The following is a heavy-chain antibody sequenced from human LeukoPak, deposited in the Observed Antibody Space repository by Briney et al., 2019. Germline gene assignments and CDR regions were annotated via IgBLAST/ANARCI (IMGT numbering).Heavy chain of an antibody. Sequence: GGSLRLSCAASGFTFSSYGMHWVRQAPGKGLEWVAVIWYDGSNKYYADSVKGRFTISRDNSKNTLYLQMNSLRAEDTAVYYCASAAMVRGDKTHFDYWGQGTLVTVSS. J-gene: IGHJ4*02. CDR1: GFTFSSYG. D-gene: IGHD3-10*01. CDR3: ASAAMVRGDKTHFDY. V-gene: IGHV3-33*01. CDR2: IWYDGSNK.